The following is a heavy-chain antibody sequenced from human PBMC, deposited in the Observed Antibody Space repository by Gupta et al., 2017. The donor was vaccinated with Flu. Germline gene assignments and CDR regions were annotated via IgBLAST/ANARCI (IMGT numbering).Heavy chain of an antibody. J-gene: IGHJ6*02. CDR3: AGGEVRTSTVTIPGLYYYYGMDV. V-gene: IGHV4-4*07. D-gene: IGHD4-17*01. Sequence: QAQLQESGPGLVKPSATLSLTCTVSGGSISSYYWSWIRQPPGNGLEWIGRIYTSGSTNYNPSLKSRVTMSVDTSKNQFSLKLSSVTAADTAVYYCAGGEVRTSTVTIPGLYYYYGMDVWGQGTTVTVSS. CDR2: IYTSGST. CDR1: GGSISSYY.